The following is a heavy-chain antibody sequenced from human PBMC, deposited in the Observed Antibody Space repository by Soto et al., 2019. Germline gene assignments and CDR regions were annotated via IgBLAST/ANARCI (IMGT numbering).Heavy chain of an antibody. CDR1: GGSFDDFY. Sequence: QVQLQQWGAGLLRPSETLSLTCAFYGGSFDDFYWSWVRQSPGKGLEWVGEISHDGGTNYSPSLESRVSISVDTSKNQFSLNLRSVTAADTGLYYGARGQLVWYGDLTPYHRDMDVWGQGTTVTVSS. CDR2: ISHDGGT. V-gene: IGHV4-34*02. J-gene: IGHJ6*02. CDR3: ARGQLVWYGDLTPYHRDMDV. D-gene: IGHD3-10*01.